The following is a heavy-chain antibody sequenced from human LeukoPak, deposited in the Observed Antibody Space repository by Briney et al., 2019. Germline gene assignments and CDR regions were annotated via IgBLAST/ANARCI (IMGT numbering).Heavy chain of an antibody. CDR3: AGPFAVTLDDAFDI. Sequence: GASVKVSCKASGGTFSSYAISWVRQAPGQGLEWIGGIIPIFGTANYAQKFQGRVTITADESTSTAYMELSSLRSEDTAVYYCAGPFAVTLDDAFDIWGQGTMVTVSS. CDR2: IIPIFGTA. J-gene: IGHJ3*02. CDR1: GGTFSSYA. D-gene: IGHD2-21*02. V-gene: IGHV1-69*13.